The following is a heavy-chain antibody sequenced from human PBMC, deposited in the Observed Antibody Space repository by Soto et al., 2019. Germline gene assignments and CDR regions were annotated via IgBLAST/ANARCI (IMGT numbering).Heavy chain of an antibody. CDR2: ISYDGSNK. CDR1: GFTFSSYA. V-gene: IGHV3-30-3*01. J-gene: IGHJ4*02. Sequence: QVQLVESGGGVVQPGRSLRLSCAASGFTFSSYAMHWVRQAPGKGLEWVAVISYDGSNKYYADSVKGRFTISRDNSKNTLYLQMNSLRAEDTAVYYCARDSDWGQGTLVTVFS. CDR3: ARDSD.